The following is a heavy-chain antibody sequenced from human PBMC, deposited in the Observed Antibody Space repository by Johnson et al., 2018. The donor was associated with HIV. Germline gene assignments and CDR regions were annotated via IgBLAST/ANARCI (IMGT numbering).Heavy chain of an antibody. Sequence: QVQLVESGGGVVQPGRSLRLSCAASGFTFSSYAMYWVRQAPGKGLEWVAVISYDGSNKYYADSVKGRFTISRDNSKNTLYLQMNSLRAEDTAVYYCARDPPSYGSGSYFDIWGQGTMVTVSS. J-gene: IGHJ3*02. CDR2: ISYDGSNK. V-gene: IGHV3-30*14. CDR3: ARDPPSYGSGSYFDI. CDR1: GFTFSSYA. D-gene: IGHD3-10*01.